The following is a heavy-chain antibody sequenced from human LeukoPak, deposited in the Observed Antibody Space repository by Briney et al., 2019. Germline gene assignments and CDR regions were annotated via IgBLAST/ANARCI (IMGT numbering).Heavy chain of an antibody. CDR1: GFTFSSYG. D-gene: IGHD6-13*01. V-gene: IGHV3-30*02. CDR3: AKTPYSLDYFDY. CDR2: IRYDGSNK. Sequence: GGSLRLSCAASGFTFSSYGMRWVRQAPGEGLEWVAFIRYDGSNKYYADSVKGRFTISRDNSKNTLYLQMNSLRAEDTAVYYCAKTPYSLDYFDYWGQGTLVTVSS. J-gene: IGHJ4*02.